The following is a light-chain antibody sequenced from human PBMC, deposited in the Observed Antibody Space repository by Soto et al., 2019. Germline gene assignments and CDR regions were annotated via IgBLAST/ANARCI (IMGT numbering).Light chain of an antibody. CDR2: GNS. CDR1: SSNIGANYD. V-gene: IGLV1-40*01. Sequence: QSVLTQPPSVSGAPGKRVTISCTGSSSNIGANYDVHWYQQLPGTAPKLLIYGNSNRPSGVPDRFSGSKSGTSASLAITGLQAEDEADYCCQSYDSSLSGVFGGGTKLTVL. CDR3: QSYDSSLSGV. J-gene: IGLJ3*02.